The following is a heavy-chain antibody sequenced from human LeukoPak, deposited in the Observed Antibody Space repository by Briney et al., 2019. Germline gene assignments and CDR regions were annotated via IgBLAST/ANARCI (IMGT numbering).Heavy chain of an antibody. CDR1: GFTFSSYA. Sequence: GGSLRLSCAASGFTFSSYAMSWIRQAPGKGLEWVSYISSSGSTIYYADSVKGRFTISRDNAKNSLYLQMNSLRAEDTAVYYCARGDYYDSSGYIRYWGQGTLVTVSS. D-gene: IGHD3-22*01. V-gene: IGHV3-11*01. CDR2: ISSSGSTI. CDR3: ARGDYYDSSGYIRY. J-gene: IGHJ4*02.